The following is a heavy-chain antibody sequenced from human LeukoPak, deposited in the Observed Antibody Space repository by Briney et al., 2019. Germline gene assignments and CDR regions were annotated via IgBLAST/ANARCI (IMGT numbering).Heavy chain of an antibody. CDR2: IYYSGST. V-gene: IGHV4-39*01. CDR1: GGSISSSSYY. Sequence: SETLSLTCTVSGGSISSSSYYWGWIRQPPGKGLEWIGSIYYSGSTYCNPSLKSRVTISVDTSKNQFSLKLSSVTAADTAVYYCARLRDWFDPWGQGTLVTVSS. CDR3: ARLRDWFDP. J-gene: IGHJ5*02.